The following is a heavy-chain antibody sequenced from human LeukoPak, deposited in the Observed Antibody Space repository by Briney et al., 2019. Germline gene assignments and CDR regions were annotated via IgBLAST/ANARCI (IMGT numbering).Heavy chain of an antibody. CDR3: ARMSYGTNLLPNWFDP. Sequence: PETLSLTCTVSGGSISSYYWSWIRQPPGKGLEWIGYIYYSGSTNYNPSLKSRVTISVDTSKNQFSLKLSSVTAADTAVYYCARMSYGTNLLPNWFDPWGQGALVTVSS. CDR2: IYYSGST. V-gene: IGHV4-59*01. CDR1: GGSISSYY. D-gene: IGHD5-18*01. J-gene: IGHJ5*02.